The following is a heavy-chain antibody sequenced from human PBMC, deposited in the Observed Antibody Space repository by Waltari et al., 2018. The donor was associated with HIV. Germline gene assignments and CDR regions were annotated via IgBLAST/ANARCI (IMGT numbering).Heavy chain of an antibody. CDR1: GFTFSNYA. CDR3: VKEHQYSHTWYSYYGMDV. Sequence: EVQLLESGGGLVQPGGSLRPSWPASGFTFSNYAMSWVRQAPGKGLEWVSAISGSAYSTYYAESVKGRFTISRDNSKNKLYLQMNSLRAEDTAVYFCVKEHQYSHTWYSYYGMDVWGQGTTVTVSS. V-gene: IGHV3-23*01. J-gene: IGHJ6*02. CDR2: ISGSAYST. D-gene: IGHD6-13*01.